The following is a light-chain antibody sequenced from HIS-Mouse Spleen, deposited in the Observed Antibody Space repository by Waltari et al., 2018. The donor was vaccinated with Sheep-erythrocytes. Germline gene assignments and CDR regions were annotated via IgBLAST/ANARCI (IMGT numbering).Light chain of an antibody. CDR2: ENS. J-gene: IGLJ2*01. V-gene: IGLV3-10*01. CDR3: YSTDSSGNHRV. CDR1: ALPQKY. Sequence: SYELTQPPSVSVSPGQTARITCSGDALPQKYAYWYQQKSGQDPVLVIYENSKRPSGMPGRCSGSSSGTMATLTISGDQVEDEADYYCYSTDSSGNHRVFGGGTKLTVL.